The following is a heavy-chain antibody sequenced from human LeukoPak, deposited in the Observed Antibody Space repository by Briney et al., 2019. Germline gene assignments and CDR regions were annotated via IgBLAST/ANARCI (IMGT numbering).Heavy chain of an antibody. CDR1: GFTFSSYA. CDR3: ARPELPGWSVLFDF. CDR2: ISYDGSNK. V-gene: IGHV3-30*04. Sequence: GGSLRLSCAASGFTFSSYAMHWVRQAPGKGLEWVAVISYDGSNKYYADSVKGRFTISRDNAKNSLYLQMNSLRADDTAVYYCARPELPGWSVLFDFWGQGTLVTVSS. D-gene: IGHD2-15*01. J-gene: IGHJ4*02.